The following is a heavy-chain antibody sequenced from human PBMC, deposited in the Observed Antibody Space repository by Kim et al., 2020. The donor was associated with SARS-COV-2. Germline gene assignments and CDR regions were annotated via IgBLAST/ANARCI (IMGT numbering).Heavy chain of an antibody. D-gene: IGHD2-15*01. Sequence: GRFTISRDNSKNTLYLQMNSLRVEDTAVYYCAKGRMSGGYCSGGSCYSDYWGQGTLVTVSS. CDR3: AKGRMSGGYCSGGSCYSDY. J-gene: IGHJ4*02. V-gene: IGHV3-23*01.